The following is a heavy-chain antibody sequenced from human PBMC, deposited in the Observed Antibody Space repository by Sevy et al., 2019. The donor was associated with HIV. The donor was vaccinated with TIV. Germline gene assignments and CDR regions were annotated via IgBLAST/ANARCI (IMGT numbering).Heavy chain of an antibody. J-gene: IGHJ4*02. CDR3: ARGKSGYGYGLDY. V-gene: IGHV3-66*01. Sequence: GGSLRLSCAASGFPVSSNYMSWVRQAPGKGLEWVSVMYSDGSRYHAASVKGRFTISRDNSKNTLYLQMNSLRVEDTAVYYCARGKSGYGYGLDYWGQGTLVTVSS. CDR2: MYSDGSR. D-gene: IGHD5-18*01. CDR1: GFPVSSNY.